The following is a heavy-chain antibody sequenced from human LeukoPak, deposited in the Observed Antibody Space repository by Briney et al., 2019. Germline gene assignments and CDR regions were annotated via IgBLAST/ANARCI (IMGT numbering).Heavy chain of an antibody. CDR1: GFTFSSYS. CDR2: ISSSSSYI. V-gene: IGHV3-21*01. J-gene: IGHJ4*02. D-gene: IGHD2-21*02. Sequence: GGSLRLSCGASGFTFSSYSMNWVRQAPGRGPEWVSSISSSSSYIYYADSVKGRFTVSRDNAKNSLYLQMNSLRAEDTAVYYCAREEGTDYGGDCYSGYWGQGTLVTVSS. CDR3: AREEGTDYGGDCYSGY.